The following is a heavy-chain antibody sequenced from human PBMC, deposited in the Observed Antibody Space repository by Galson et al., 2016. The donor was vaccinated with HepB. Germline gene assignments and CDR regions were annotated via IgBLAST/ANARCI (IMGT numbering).Heavy chain of an antibody. J-gene: IGHJ6*02. CDR2: ISGSGDST. CDR1: GFTFSSNP. Sequence: SLRLSCAASGFTFSSNPMTWVRQAPGKGLEWVSTISGSGDSTYYADAVKGRFAISRDNSKNTLYLQIHSLKAEDTAVYYCAKGNGRALRFLEWTYYYHGMDVWGQGTTVTVSS. V-gene: IGHV3-23*01. CDR3: AKGNGRALRFLEWTYYYHGMDV. D-gene: IGHD3-3*01.